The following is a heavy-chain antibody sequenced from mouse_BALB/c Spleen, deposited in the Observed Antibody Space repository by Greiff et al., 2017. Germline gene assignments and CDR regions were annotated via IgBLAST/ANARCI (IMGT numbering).Heavy chain of an antibody. V-gene: IGHV14-3*02. CDR2: IDPANGNT. CDR1: GFNIKDTY. Sequence: VHVKQSGAELVKPGASVKLSCTASGFNIKDTYMHWVKQRPEQGLEWIGRIDPANGNTKYDPKFQGKATITADTASNTAYLQLSSLTSEDTAVYYCARSPDGDYVRAMDYWGQGTSVTVSA. J-gene: IGHJ4*01. D-gene: IGHD2-13*01. CDR3: ARSPDGDYVRAMDY.